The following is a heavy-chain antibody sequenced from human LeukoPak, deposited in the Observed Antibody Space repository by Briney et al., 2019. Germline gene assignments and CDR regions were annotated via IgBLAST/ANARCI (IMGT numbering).Heavy chain of an antibody. V-gene: IGHV3-49*04. Sequence: GGSLRLSCAASGFAFSSYWMTWVRQAPGKGLEWVGFIASETYGGTAEYAASVKGRFIIPRDDSKSIAYLQMNSLKTEDTAVYYCTRDQTPYYWGQGTLVTVSS. CDR2: IASETYGGTA. CDR3: TRDQTPYY. J-gene: IGHJ4*02. CDR1: GFAFSSYW.